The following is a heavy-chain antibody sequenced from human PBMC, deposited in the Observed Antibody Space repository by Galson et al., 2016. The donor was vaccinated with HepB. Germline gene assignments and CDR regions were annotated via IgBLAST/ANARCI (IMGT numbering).Heavy chain of an antibody. D-gene: IGHD2-21*02. Sequence: SLRLSCAASGFRFSSYAMNWVRQAPGKGLEWVSSISSLSGYITYADSVKGRFTVSRDNAESSLYLQMDSLRAEDTAVYYCATTGIVVVTPNAFDIWGQGTMVTV. CDR1: GFRFSSYA. J-gene: IGHJ3*02. CDR2: ISSLSGYI. V-gene: IGHV3-21*06. CDR3: ATTGIVVVTPNAFDI.